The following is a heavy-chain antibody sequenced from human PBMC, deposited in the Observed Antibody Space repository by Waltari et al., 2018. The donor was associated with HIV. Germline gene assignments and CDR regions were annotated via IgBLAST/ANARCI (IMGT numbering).Heavy chain of an antibody. V-gene: IGHV4-38-2*01. CDR1: GYSISSGYY. D-gene: IGHD3-22*01. Sequence: QVQLQESGPGLVKPSETLSLTCAVSGYSISSGYYWGWIRQPPGQGREWIGSIYHSGSTYYNPSLKSRVTISVDTSKNQFSLKLSSVTAADTAVYYCARHPPYYYDSSGYYPPTNIDYWGQGTLVTVSS. CDR2: IYHSGST. CDR3: ARHPPYYYDSSGYYPPTNIDY. J-gene: IGHJ4*02.